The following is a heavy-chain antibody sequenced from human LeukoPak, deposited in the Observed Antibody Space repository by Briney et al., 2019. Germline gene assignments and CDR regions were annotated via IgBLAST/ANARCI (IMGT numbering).Heavy chain of an antibody. V-gene: IGHV1-18*01. CDR3: ARGSQSSYGPGPGDAFDI. J-gene: IGHJ3*02. D-gene: IGHD5-18*01. Sequence: ASVKVSCKASGGTFSSYAISWVRQAPGQGLEWMGWISAYNGNTNYAQKLQGRVTMTTDTSTSTAYMELRSLRSDDTAVYYCARGSQSSYGPGPGDAFDIWGQGTMVTVSS. CDR2: ISAYNGNT. CDR1: GGTFSSYA.